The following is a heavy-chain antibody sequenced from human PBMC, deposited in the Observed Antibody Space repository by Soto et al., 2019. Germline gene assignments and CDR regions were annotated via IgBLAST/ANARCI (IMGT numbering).Heavy chain of an antibody. Sequence: EVQLVESGGGLVQPGRSLRLSCTASGFTFGDYAMSCVRQAPGKGLQWVGFIRSKAYGGTTEYAASVKGRFTISRDDSKSIAYLQMNSLKIEDTAVYYCTADKLYPSLDFDYWGQGTLVTVSS. D-gene: IGHD2-8*01. CDR2: IRSKAYGGTT. CDR3: TADKLYPSLDFDY. CDR1: GFTFGDYA. J-gene: IGHJ4*02. V-gene: IGHV3-49*04.